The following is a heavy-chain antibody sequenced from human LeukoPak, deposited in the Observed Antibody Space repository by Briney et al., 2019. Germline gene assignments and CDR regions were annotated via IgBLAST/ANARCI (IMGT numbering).Heavy chain of an antibody. J-gene: IGHJ6*03. CDR2: IYSGGST. Sequence: GGSLRLSCAASGFTVSSNYMSWVRQAPGKGLEWVSVIYSGGSTYYADSVKGRFTISRDNSKNTLYLQMNSLGAEDTAVYYCAKVLLRSPYYYMDVWGKGTTVTISS. D-gene: IGHD3-10*01. V-gene: IGHV3-53*01. CDR3: AKVLLRSPYYYMDV. CDR1: GFTVSSNY.